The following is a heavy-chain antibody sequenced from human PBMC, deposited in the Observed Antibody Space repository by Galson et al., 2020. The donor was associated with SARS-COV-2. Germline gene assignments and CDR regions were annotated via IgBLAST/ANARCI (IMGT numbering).Heavy chain of an antibody. Sequence: GGSLRLSCVPSGFTFSSYEMTWVRQVPGKGLEWIAHISGSGLKIYYADSVKGRFTISRDNAKNFLYLQMNSLRVDDTAVYYCVTRGEGNWGQGTMVTVSS. CDR2: ISGSGLKI. V-gene: IGHV3-48*03. J-gene: IGHJ3*01. CDR1: GFTFSSYE. D-gene: IGHD2-21*01. CDR3: VTRGEGN.